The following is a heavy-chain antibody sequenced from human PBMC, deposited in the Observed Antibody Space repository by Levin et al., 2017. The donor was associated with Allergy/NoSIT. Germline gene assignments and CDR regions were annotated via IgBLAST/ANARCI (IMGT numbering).Heavy chain of an antibody. J-gene: IGHJ4*02. CDR1: GFTFDVYA. Sequence: GGSLRLSCAPSGFTFDVYAMHWVRQAPGKGLEWVSGISWNSGSRCYADSVKGRFTISRDNAKNSLYLQMNSLRAEDTALYYCAKGSYDDTPQWVSILSSPYYFDYWGQGTLVTVSS. D-gene: IGHD1-26*01. V-gene: IGHV3-9*01. CDR2: ISWNSGSR. CDR3: AKGSYDDTPQWVSILSSPYYFDY.